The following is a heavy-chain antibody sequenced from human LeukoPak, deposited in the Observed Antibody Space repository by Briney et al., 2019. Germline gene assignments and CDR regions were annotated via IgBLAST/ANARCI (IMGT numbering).Heavy chain of an antibody. J-gene: IGHJ3*02. CDR2: ISYDGSNK. CDR1: GFTFSSYG. D-gene: IGHD2-21*02. Sequence: PGGSLRLSCAASGFTFSSYGMHWVRQAPGKGLEWVAVISYDGSNKYYADSVKGRFTISRDISKNTLYLQMNSLRAEDTAVYYCASNGLPAAFDIWGQGTMVTVSS. V-gene: IGHV3-30*03. CDR3: ASNGLPAAFDI.